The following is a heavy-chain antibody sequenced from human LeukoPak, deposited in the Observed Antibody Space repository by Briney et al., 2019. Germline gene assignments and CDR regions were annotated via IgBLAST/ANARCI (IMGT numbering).Heavy chain of an antibody. CDR1: GFIFSNYP. D-gene: IGHD2-2*02. Sequence: PGGSLRLSCAGSGFIFSNYPMHWVRQAPGKGLEWLAVVSYQARNSYHAGSVKGRFAISRDDSKNTLYLEMNRLRAEDTAIYYCARDALQGSATYTFPDKWGQGILVTVSS. CDR3: ARDALQGSATYTFPDK. J-gene: IGHJ4*02. V-gene: IGHV3-30*09. CDR2: VSYQARNS.